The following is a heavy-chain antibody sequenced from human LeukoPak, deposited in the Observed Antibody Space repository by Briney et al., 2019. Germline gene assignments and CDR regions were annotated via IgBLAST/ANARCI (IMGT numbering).Heavy chain of an antibody. D-gene: IGHD2-21*02. Sequence: SETLSLTCTVSSYSLSSHYYWGWIRQTPEKGLEWIGSFYHTGSTYYNPSLKSRVTISVDTSKNQFSLKLSSVTAADTAVYYCARLLVGTLYYFDYWGQGTLVTVSS. CDR1: SYSLSSHYY. V-gene: IGHV4-38-2*02. J-gene: IGHJ4*02. CDR3: ARLLVGTLYYFDY. CDR2: FYHTGST.